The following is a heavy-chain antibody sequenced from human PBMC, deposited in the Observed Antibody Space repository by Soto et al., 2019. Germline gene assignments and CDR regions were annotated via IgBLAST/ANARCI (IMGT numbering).Heavy chain of an antibody. J-gene: IGHJ4*03. CDR1: GFTFSSYG. CDR3: AKTIALEPAVPGDSDY. CDR2: ISYDGSNK. D-gene: IGHD2-2*01. Sequence: GGSLRLSCAASGFTFSSYGMHWVRQAPGKGLEWVAVISYDGSNKYYADSVKGRFTISRDNSKNTLYLQMNSLRAEDTAVYYCAKTIALEPAVPGDSDYWGQET. V-gene: IGHV3-30*18.